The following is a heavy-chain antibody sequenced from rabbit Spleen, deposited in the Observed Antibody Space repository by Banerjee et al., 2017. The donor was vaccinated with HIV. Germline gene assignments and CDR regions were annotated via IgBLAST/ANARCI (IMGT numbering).Heavy chain of an antibody. D-gene: IGHD8-1*01. CDR2: IEGGNSAFS. Sequence: QSLEESGGGLVKPGASLTLTCTASGVSFSSNHYMCWVRQALGKGLEWIACIEGGNSAFSYFASWAKGRFTISKTSSTTVTLQMTSLTAADTATYFCARDSGSSFSSYGMDLWGPGTLVTVS. J-gene: IGHJ6*01. CDR1: GVSFSSNHY. CDR3: ARDSGSSFSSYGMDL. V-gene: IGHV1S40*01.